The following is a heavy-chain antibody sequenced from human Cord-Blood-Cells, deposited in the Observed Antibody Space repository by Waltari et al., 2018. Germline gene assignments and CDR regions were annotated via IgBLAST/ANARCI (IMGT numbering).Heavy chain of an antibody. CDR3: ARDRSGYDGGMP. CDR1: GFTVSSNY. CDR2: IYSGGST. Sequence: EVQLVESGGGLIQPGGSLRLSCAASGFTVSSNYMSWVRQAPGKGLEWVSVIYSGGSTYYEDSVKGRFTISRDNSKNTLYLQMNSLRAEDTAVYYCARDRSGYDGGMPWGQGTLVTVSS. V-gene: IGHV3-53*01. J-gene: IGHJ4*02. D-gene: IGHD5-12*01.